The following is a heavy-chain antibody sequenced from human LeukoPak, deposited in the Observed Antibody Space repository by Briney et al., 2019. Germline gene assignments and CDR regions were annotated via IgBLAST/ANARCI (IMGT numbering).Heavy chain of an antibody. D-gene: IGHD6-13*01. V-gene: IGHV4-39*07. J-gene: IGHJ3*02. CDR1: GGSISSSSYY. Sequence: RSSETLSLTCTVSGGSISSSSYYWGWIRQPPGKGLEWIGSIYYSGSTYYNPSLKSRVTISVDTSKNQFSLKLSSVTAADTAVYYCASFLSIAAAGNSADDAFDIWGQGTMVTVSS. CDR2: IYYSGST. CDR3: ASFLSIAAAGNSADDAFDI.